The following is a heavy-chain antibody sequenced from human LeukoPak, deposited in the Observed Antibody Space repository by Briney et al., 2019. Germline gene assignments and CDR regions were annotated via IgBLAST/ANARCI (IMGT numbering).Heavy chain of an antibody. Sequence: PGGSLRLSCAASGFTFSDYYMSWIRQAPGKGLEWVSYISSSGSTTYYADSVKGRFTISRDNAKNSLSLQMNSLRAEDTAVYYCARDLLYYYDGDAFDIWGQGTMVTVSS. J-gene: IGHJ3*02. CDR3: ARDLLYYYDGDAFDI. CDR2: ISSSGSTT. D-gene: IGHD3-22*01. CDR1: GFTFSDYY. V-gene: IGHV3-11*01.